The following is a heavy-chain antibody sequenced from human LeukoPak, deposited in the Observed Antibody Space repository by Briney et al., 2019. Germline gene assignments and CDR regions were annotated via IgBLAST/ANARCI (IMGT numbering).Heavy chain of an antibody. CDR1: GGSFSRYY. J-gene: IGHJ3*02. CDR3: ARAERPRSGGHNPLKSRAFDI. D-gene: IGHD4-23*01. V-gene: IGHV4-34*01. CDR2: INHSGST. Sequence: SETLSLTCAVYGGSFSRYYWSWIRQPPGKGLEWIGEINHSGSTNYNPSLKSRVTISVDTSKNQFSLKLSSVTAADTAVYYCARAERPRSGGHNPLKSRAFDIWGQGTMVTVSS.